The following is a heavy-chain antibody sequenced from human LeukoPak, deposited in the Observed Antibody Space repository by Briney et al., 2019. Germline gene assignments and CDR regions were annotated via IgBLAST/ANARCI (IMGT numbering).Heavy chain of an antibody. Sequence: GGSLRLSCAASGFTFDDYGMSWVRQAPGKGLEWVSGINWNGGSTGYADSVKGRFTISRDNAKNSLYLQMNSLRAEDTTLYHCARDRMDCSSTSCSYYFDYWGQGTLVTVSS. CDR3: ARDRMDCSSTSCSYYFDY. J-gene: IGHJ4*02. D-gene: IGHD2-2*01. V-gene: IGHV3-20*01. CDR2: INWNGGST. CDR1: GFTFDDYG.